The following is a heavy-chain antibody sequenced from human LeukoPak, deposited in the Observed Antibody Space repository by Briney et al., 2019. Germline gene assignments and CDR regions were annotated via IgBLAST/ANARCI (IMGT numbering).Heavy chain of an antibody. CDR1: GFVFSSYE. D-gene: IGHD5-18*01. CDR3: ARLGYSYGYYYYYMDV. CDR2: ISSSGSTI. V-gene: IGHV3-48*03. J-gene: IGHJ6*03. Sequence: GGSLRLSCAASGFVFSSYEMNWVRQAPGKGLEWVSDISSSGSTIYYADSVKGRFTISRDNAKNSLYLQMNSLRAEDTAVYYCARLGYSYGYYYYYMDVWGKGTTVTVSS.